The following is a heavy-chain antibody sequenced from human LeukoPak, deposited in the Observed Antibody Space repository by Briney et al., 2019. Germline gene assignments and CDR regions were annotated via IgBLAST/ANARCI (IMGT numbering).Heavy chain of an antibody. CDR2: MNPNSGNT. Sequence: GASVKVSCKASGYTFTSYDINWVRQATGQGLEWMGWMNPNSGNTGYAQKFQGRVTMTRNTSISTAYMELSSLRSEDTAVYYCARKYYYGSGSYSRFDPWGQGTLVTVSS. D-gene: IGHD3-10*01. CDR1: GYTFTSYD. J-gene: IGHJ5*02. V-gene: IGHV1-8*01. CDR3: ARKYYYGSGSYSRFDP.